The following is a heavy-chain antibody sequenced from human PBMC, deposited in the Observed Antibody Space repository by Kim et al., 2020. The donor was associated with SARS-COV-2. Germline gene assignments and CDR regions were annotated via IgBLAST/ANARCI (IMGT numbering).Heavy chain of an antibody. CDR1: GGSISSYY. V-gene: IGHV4-59*13. J-gene: IGHJ3*02. Sequence: SETLSLTCTVSGGSISSYYWSWIRQPPGKGLEWIGYIYYSGSTNYNPSLKSRVTISVDTSKNQFSLKLSSVTAADTAVYYCATTWGGGYSGYVSVPTTFDIWGQGTMVTVSS. CDR2: IYYSGST. D-gene: IGHD5-12*01. CDR3: ATTWGGGYSGYVSVPTTFDI.